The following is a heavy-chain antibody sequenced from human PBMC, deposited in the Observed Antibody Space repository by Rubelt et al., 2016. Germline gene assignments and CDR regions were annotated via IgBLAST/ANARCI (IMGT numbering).Heavy chain of an antibody. J-gene: IGHJ4*02. CDR1: GSSISSYY. V-gene: IGHV4-59*12. CDR3: ARGRIAAYFDY. CDR2: IYYSRVT. Sequence: QLQLQDSGPGLVKPSETLSLTCTASGSSISSYYWSWLRPPSRKGLAWIGYIYYSRVTNYNPSLKSRVRIIVDTYKNQISQKLGSVTAAYTGVYYCARGRIAAYFDYWGQGTLVTVSS. D-gene: IGHD6-13*01.